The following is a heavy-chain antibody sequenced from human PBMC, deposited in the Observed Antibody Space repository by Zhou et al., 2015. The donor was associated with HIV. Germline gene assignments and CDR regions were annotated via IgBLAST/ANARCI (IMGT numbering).Heavy chain of an antibody. Sequence: QVQLVQSGAEVKKPGSSVKVSCKASGGTFSSYAISWVRQAPGQGLEWMGEIIPLFGTANYAQKFQGRVTITADESTSTAYMELSSLRSEDTAVYYCARDPPPYCSSTSCYGAFDYWGQGTLVTVSS. J-gene: IGHJ4*02. CDR1: GGTFSSYA. CDR2: IIPLFGTA. CDR3: ARDPPPYCSSTSCYGAFDY. V-gene: IGHV1-69*12. D-gene: IGHD2-2*01.